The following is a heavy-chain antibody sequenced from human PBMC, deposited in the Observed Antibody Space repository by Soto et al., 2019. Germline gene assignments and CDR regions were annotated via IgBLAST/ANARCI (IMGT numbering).Heavy chain of an antibody. D-gene: IGHD6-19*01. CDR1: GFAFNNQD. V-gene: IGHV3-23*01. CDR3: AKDAPRPNGWFFFDH. Sequence: PVGSLRLSCAASGFAFNNQDMCWVRQAPGKGLEWVSGISADGTRAYYRDSVRGRFSISRDNSNNMLYLQMHSLRADDTARYYCAKDAPRPNGWFFFDHWGQGIVVTVSS. J-gene: IGHJ4*02. CDR2: ISADGTRA.